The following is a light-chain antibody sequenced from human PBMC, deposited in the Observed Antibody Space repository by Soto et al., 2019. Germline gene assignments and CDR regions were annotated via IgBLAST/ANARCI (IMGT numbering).Light chain of an antibody. J-gene: IGKJ4*01. CDR1: QSVNSW. CDR2: RAS. CDR3: QQYDSYPVT. Sequence: DIQMTQSPSTLSASVGDKVTITCRARQSVNSWLAWYQQMPGTAPKVLIYRASTLQSGVPSRFSGSGSWTEFTLTISSLQPDDFATYYCQQYDSYPVTFGGGTKVET. V-gene: IGKV1-5*03.